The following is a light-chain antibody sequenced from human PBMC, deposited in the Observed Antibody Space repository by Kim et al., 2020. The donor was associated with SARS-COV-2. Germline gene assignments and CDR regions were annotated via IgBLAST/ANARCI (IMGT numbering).Light chain of an antibody. CDR2: QDS. Sequence: VSAPPGQTASITCSGDKLGDKYACWYQQTPGQSPVLVIYQDSKRPSGIPERFSGSNSGNTATLTISGTQAMDEADYYCQAWDSTWVFGGGTQLTVL. CDR1: KLGDKY. V-gene: IGLV3-1*01. CDR3: QAWDSTWV. J-gene: IGLJ3*02.